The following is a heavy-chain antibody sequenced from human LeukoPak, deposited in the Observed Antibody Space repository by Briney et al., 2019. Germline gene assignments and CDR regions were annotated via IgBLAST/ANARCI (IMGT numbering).Heavy chain of an antibody. J-gene: IGHJ4*02. CDR1: GYSISSTYY. CDR3: ARDRSVGVLPAPPFDF. CDR2: VFHSGNT. V-gene: IGHV4-38-2*02. Sequence: SETLSLTCTVSGYSISSTYYWDWIRQPPGKGLEWVGSVFHSGNTYYNPSLKSRLTISADTSKNQFSLTLTSVTAAHTAVYYCARDRSVGVLPAPPFDFWGQGTLVTVSS. D-gene: IGHD6-6*01.